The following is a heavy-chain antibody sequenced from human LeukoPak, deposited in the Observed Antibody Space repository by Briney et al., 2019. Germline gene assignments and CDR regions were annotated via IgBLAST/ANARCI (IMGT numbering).Heavy chain of an antibody. Sequence: GGSLRLSCAASGFTFSSYAMNWVRQAPGKGLEWVSLISSSSSYIYYADSVEGRFTISRDNAKNSLYVQMNSLRAEDTAVYYCARAAANLHDAFDIWGQGTMVTVSS. CDR2: ISSSSSYI. V-gene: IGHV3-21*01. J-gene: IGHJ3*02. CDR1: GFTFSSYA. D-gene: IGHD2-15*01. CDR3: ARAAANLHDAFDI.